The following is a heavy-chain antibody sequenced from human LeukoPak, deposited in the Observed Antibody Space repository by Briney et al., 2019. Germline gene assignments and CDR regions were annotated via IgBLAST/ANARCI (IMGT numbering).Heavy chain of an antibody. D-gene: IGHD3-10*01. CDR2: TSSDLNVK. Sequence: PGGSLRLSCAASGFTFNRNSMHWIRQAPGKGLEWVAVTSSDLNVKLYADSVKGRFTISRDNSRSTLYLQMNSLRPEDTAIYYCAREGYYGSGSPPSLYFDYWGQGTLVTVSS. CDR3: AREGYYGSGSPPSLYFDY. CDR1: GFTFNRNS. V-gene: IGHV3-30*03. J-gene: IGHJ4*02.